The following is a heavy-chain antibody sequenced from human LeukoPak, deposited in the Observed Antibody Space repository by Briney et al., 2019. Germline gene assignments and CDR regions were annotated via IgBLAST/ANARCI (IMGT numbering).Heavy chain of an antibody. V-gene: IGHV1-69*04. CDR2: IIPILGIA. D-gene: IGHD6-13*01. J-gene: IGHJ4*02. Sequence: SVKVSCKASGGTFSSYAISWVRQAPGQGLEWMGRIIPILGIANYAQKFQGRVTITADKSTSTAYMELSSLRSEDTAVYYCARIAAAGTGDYFDYWGQGTLVTVSS. CDR3: ARIAAAGTGDYFDY. CDR1: GGTFSSYA.